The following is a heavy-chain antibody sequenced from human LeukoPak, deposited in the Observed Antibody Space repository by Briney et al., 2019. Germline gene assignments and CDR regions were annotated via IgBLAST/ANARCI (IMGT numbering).Heavy chain of an antibody. CDR2: IRYDGSNK. CDR3: AKDSPFDY. CDR1: GFTLSSYG. J-gene: IGHJ4*02. V-gene: IGHV3-30*02. Sequence: AGGSLRPYCAASGFTLSSYGMQWVRQAPGKGLEWVAFIRYDGSNKYYADSVKGRFTISRDNSKNTLYLQMNSLRAEDTAVYYCAKDSPFDYWGQGTLVTVSS.